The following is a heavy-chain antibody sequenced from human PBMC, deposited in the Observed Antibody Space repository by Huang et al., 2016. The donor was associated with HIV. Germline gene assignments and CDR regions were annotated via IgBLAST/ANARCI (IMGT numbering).Heavy chain of an antibody. J-gene: IGHJ6*03. CDR2: IYYKRST. Sequence: QLLLQESGPGLVKPSEALALTCAVSGGSIRSSDYHWGWIRQPPGKGLEWLGSIYYKRSTHYSPSLKSRVTIAVDTSKNLFFLNLTSMTAADTAVYYCARHREGPVAYYSGGGSHLNYMDVWGRGRTVVVSS. CDR3: ARHREGPVAYYSGGGSHLNYMDV. CDR1: GGSIRSSDYH. V-gene: IGHV4-39*01. D-gene: IGHD3-10*01.